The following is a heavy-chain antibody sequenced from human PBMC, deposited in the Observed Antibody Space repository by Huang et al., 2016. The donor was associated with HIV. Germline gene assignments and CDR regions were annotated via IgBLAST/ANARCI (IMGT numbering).Heavy chain of an antibody. CDR3: ARHFSYYDSSGYTPWDAFDI. Sequence: QLQLQGSGPGLVKPSETLSLTCTVSGGSITSSSYYWGWIRQPPGKGLEWVGCIYYSGSTDYNPARKRRGTVSVDTSKNQFSLKLSSVTAADTAVYYCARHFSYYDSSGYTPWDAFDIWGQGTMVTVSS. V-gene: IGHV4-39*01. D-gene: IGHD3-22*01. CDR2: IYYSGST. J-gene: IGHJ3*02. CDR1: GGSITSSSYY.